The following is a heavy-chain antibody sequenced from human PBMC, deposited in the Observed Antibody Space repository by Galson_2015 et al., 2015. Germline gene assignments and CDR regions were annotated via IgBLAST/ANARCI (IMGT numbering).Heavy chain of an antibody. J-gene: IGHJ4*02. D-gene: IGHD4-17*01. CDR2: IKNDGSST. Sequence: SLRLSCAVSGFTLSTYWMHWVRQIPGKGLMWVSRIKNDGSSTNYADSVRGRFTASRDDAKNTLYLQMNSLGAEDTAVYHCARGAEYGPYYFDYWGLGTLVTVSS. V-gene: IGHV3-74*01. CDR1: GFTLSTYW. CDR3: ARGAEYGPYYFDY.